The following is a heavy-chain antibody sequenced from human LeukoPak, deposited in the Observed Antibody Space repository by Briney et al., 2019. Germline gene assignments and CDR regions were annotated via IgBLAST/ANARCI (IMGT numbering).Heavy chain of an antibody. CDR3: ARRYCSSTSCSRRNWFDP. J-gene: IGHJ5*02. V-gene: IGHV1-8*01. Sequence: ASVKVSCKASGYTFTSYDINWVRQATGQGLEWMGWMNPNSGNTGYAQKFQGRVTMTRNTSISTAYMELSSLRSEDTAVYYCARRYCSSTSCSRRNWFDPWGQGTLATVSS. D-gene: IGHD2-2*01. CDR1: GYTFTSYD. CDR2: MNPNSGNT.